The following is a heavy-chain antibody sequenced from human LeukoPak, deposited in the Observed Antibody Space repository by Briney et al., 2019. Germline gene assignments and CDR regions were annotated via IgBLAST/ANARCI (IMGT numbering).Heavy chain of an antibody. CDR1: GGSISSGDYY. CDR2: MYYNWST. J-gene: IGHJ4*02. D-gene: IGHD1-26*01. V-gene: IGHV4-30-4*01. Sequence: PSETLSLTCIVSGGSISSGDYYWSWIRQPPGKGLEWIGYMYYNWSTYYNPSLKSRVTISVDTSKNQFSLKLSSVTAADTAVYYCVRRMVGAIRPFDYWGQGTLVTVSS. CDR3: VRRMVGAIRPFDY.